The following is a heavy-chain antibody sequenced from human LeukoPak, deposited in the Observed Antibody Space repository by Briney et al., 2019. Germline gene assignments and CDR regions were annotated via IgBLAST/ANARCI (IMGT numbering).Heavy chain of an antibody. CDR2: IYYSGST. D-gene: IGHD6-19*01. Sequence: SQTLSLTCTVSGVPLSRGHYYSSWIRQQPGKGLEWIGYIYYSGSTYYNPSLKSRVTISVDTSKNQFSLKLSSVTAADTAVYYCAGDISAAGVTYFDYCGQGTLVTVSS. V-gene: IGHV4-31*03. CDR3: AGDISAAGVTYFDY. J-gene: IGHJ4*02. CDR1: GVPLSRGHYY.